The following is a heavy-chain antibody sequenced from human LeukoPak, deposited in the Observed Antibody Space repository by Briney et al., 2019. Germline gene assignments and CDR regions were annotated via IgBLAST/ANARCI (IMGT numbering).Heavy chain of an antibody. V-gene: IGHV1-46*01. CDR3: ARESLVVTAIRRYEDAFDI. CDR1: GYTFTSYY. CDR2: INPSGGST. J-gene: IGHJ3*02. Sequence: GASVKVSCKASGYTFTSYYMHWVRQAPGQGLEWMGIINPSGGSTSYAQKFQGRVTMTRDMSTSTVYMELSSLRSEDTAVYYCARESLVVTAIRRYEDAFDIWGQGTMVTVSS. D-gene: IGHD2-21*02.